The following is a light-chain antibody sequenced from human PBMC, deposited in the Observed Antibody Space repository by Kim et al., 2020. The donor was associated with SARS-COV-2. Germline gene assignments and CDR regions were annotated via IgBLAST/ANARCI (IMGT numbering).Light chain of an antibody. CDR2: DAS. V-gene: IGKV1-39*01. CDR1: QSISTF. J-gene: IGKJ2*02. Sequence: SASVGDRVTITCRASQSISTFLNWYQQTPGKAPRLLIYDASSLQTGVPSRFSGSGSGTDFSLTISSLRPEDFATYYCQQSHNFPRTFGQGTKLEIK. CDR3: QQSHNFPRT.